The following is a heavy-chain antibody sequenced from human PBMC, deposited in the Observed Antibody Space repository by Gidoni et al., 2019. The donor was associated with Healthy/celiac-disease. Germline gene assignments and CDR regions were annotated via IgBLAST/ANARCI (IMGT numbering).Heavy chain of an antibody. V-gene: IGHV4-39*01. CDR1: GGSISVSSYY. J-gene: IGHJ6*02. Sequence: QLQLQESGPGLVKPAETLSLTCTISGGSISVSSYYWGWIRQPPGKVLEWIGSLYYSGSTYYNPSLKSRVTISVDTSKNQFSLKLSSVTAADTAVYYCARQPYDYYGMDVWGQGTTVTVSS. CDR3: ARQPYDYYGMDV. CDR2: LYYSGST.